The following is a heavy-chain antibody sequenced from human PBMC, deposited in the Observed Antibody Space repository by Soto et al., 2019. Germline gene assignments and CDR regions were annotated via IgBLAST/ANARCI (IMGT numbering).Heavy chain of an antibody. CDR2: ISGSGGST. CDR3: ARDNSQNYGTPAASSWFHP. Sequence: PGGSLRLSCAASGFTFSSYAMSWVRQAPGKGLEWVSGISGSGGSTFYPDSVKGRFTISRDNSKNTLYLQMNSLRAEDTAVYYCARDNSQNYGTPAASSWFHPWGQGTPVTVSS. V-gene: IGHV3-23*01. J-gene: IGHJ5*02. CDR1: GFTFSSYA. D-gene: IGHD2-15*01.